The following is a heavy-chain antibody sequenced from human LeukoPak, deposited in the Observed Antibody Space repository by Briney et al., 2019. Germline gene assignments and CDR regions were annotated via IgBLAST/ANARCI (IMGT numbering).Heavy chain of an antibody. Sequence: SGGSLRLSCAASGFTFDDYAMHWVRQAPGKGLEWVSSISRSSSYIYYADSVKGRFTISRDNAKNSLYLQMNRLRAEDTAVYYCARREGGIAAASDYWGQGTLVTVSS. CDR3: ARREGGIAAASDY. CDR2: ISRSSSYI. CDR1: GFTFDDYA. J-gene: IGHJ4*02. D-gene: IGHD6-13*01. V-gene: IGHV3-21*01.